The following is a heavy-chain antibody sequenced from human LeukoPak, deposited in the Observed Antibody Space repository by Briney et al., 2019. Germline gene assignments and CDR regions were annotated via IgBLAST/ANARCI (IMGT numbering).Heavy chain of an antibody. D-gene: IGHD1-7*01. CDR2: ISVYDGKT. Sequence: ASVKVSCKASGYDFSSYGLSWVRHVLGQGLQWMGWISVYDGKTDYGPLQGRVTMTTDTSTSTAYMELRSLRSDDTAVYYCARDGLTGTTGDWFDPWGQGTLVTVSS. CDR1: GYDFSSYG. V-gene: IGHV1-18*01. CDR3: ARDGLTGTTGDWFDP. J-gene: IGHJ5*02.